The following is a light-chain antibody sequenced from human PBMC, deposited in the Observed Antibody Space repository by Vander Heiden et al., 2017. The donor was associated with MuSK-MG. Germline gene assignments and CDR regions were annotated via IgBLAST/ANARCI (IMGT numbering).Light chain of an antibody. V-gene: IGKV1-39*01. J-gene: IGKJ5*01. CDR1: QSIASF. CDR3: QQSDSTPIT. CDR2: AAS. Sequence: DIQMTQSPSSLSASVGDRVTITCRASQSIASFLNWYQQKQGNAPKVLIYAASSLQRGVPSRFSGSGSGTDFTLTISRLQPEDFATYYCQQSDSTPITFGQGTRLDIK.